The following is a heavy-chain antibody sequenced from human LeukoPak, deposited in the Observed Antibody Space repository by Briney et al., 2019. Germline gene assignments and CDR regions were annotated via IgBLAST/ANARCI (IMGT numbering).Heavy chain of an antibody. CDR3: ARETLRYCSGGSCFRGFDY. CDR2: IIPIFGTA. V-gene: IGHV1-69*05. CDR1: GGTFSSYA. D-gene: IGHD2-15*01. Sequence: ASVKVSCKASGGTFSSYAISWVRQAPGQGLEWMGGIIPIFGTANYAQKFQGRVTITTDESTSTAYMELSSLGSEDTAVYYCARETLRYCSGGSCFRGFDYWGQGTLVTVSS. J-gene: IGHJ4*02.